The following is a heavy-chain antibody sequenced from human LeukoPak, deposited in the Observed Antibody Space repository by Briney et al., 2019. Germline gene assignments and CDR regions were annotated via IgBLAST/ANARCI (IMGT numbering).Heavy chain of an antibody. CDR2: INPNSGGT. Sequence: VASVKVSCKASGYTFTGYYMHWVRQAPGQGLEWMGWINPNSGGTNYAQKFQGRVTMTRDTSISTAYMELSRLRSDDTAVYYCARGGVSSGPSENDYWGQGTLVTVSS. CDR3: ARGGVSSGPSENDY. J-gene: IGHJ4*02. CDR1: GYTFTGYY. V-gene: IGHV1-2*02. D-gene: IGHD6-19*01.